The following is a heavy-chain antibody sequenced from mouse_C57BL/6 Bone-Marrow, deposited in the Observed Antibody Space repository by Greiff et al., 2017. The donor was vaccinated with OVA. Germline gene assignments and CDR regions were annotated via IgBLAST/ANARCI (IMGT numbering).Heavy chain of an antibody. CDR2: IHPNSGST. Sequence: QVQLKQPGAELVKPGASVKLSCKASGYTFTSYWMHWVKQRPGQGLEWIGMIHPNSGSTNYNEKFKSKATLTVATSSSTAYMQLSSLTSEDSAVYYCARSYGNPAYWGQGTLVTVSA. CDR3: ARSYGNPAY. CDR1: GYTFTSYW. J-gene: IGHJ3*01. D-gene: IGHD2-1*01. V-gene: IGHV1-64*01.